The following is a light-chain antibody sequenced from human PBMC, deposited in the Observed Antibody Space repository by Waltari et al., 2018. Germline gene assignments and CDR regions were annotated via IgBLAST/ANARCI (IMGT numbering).Light chain of an antibody. V-gene: IGLV6-57*01. J-gene: IGLJ2*01. CDR1: SGSFGSNY. Sequence: NFMLTQPHSVSESPGKTVTISCTRRSGSFGSNYAQWPQQRPGSSPTTVIYEDNQRPSGVPDRFSGSIDSSSNSASLTISGLTTEDEADYYCQSYDSSNVVVFGGGTKLTVL. CDR2: EDN. CDR3: QSYDSSNVVV.